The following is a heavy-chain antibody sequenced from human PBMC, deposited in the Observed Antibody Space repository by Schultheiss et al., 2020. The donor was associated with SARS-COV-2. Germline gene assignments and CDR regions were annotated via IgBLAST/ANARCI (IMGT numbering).Heavy chain of an antibody. CDR2: IYYSGST. CDR1: GGSISSGGYY. Sequence: SETLSLTCTVSGGSISSGGYYWSWIRQPPGKGLEWIGYIYYSGSTYYNPSLKSRVTISVDTSKNQFSLKLSSVTAADTAVYYCARGQAVSLSIKSYWFDPWGQGTLVTVSS. V-gene: IGHV4-31*03. CDR3: ARGQAVSLSIKSYWFDP. J-gene: IGHJ5*02. D-gene: IGHD2/OR15-2a*01.